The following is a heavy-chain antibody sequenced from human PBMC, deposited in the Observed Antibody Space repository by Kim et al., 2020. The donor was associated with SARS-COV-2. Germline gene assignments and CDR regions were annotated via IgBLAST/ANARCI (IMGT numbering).Heavy chain of an antibody. V-gene: IGHV4-59*08. CDR1: GGSISSYY. D-gene: IGHD6-19*01. Sequence: SETLSLTCTVSGGSISSYYWSWIRQPPGKGLEWIGYIYYSGSTNYNPSLKSRVTISVDTSKNQFSLKLSSVTAADKAVYYCARLGIAVAGAAFDIWGQGTMVTVSS. CDR3: ARLGIAVAGAAFDI. J-gene: IGHJ3*02. CDR2: IYYSGST.